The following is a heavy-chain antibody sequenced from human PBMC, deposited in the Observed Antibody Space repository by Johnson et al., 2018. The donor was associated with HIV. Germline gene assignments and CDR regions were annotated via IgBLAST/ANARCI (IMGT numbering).Heavy chain of an antibody. J-gene: IGHJ3*02. CDR2: ISYDGSNK. V-gene: IGHV3-30-3*01. D-gene: IGHD1-1*01. CDR1: GFTFSSYA. Sequence: QMHLVESGGGVVQPGRSLRLSCAASGFTFSSYAMHWVRQAPGKGLEWVAVISYDGSNKYYADSVKGRFTISRDNSKNTLYLQMNSLRAEDTAVYYCARDRGGTRGAFDIWGQGTMVTVSS. CDR3: ARDRGGTRGAFDI.